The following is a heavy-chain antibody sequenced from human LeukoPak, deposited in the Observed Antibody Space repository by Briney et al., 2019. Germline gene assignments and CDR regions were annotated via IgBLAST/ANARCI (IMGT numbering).Heavy chain of an antibody. D-gene: IGHD5-24*01. V-gene: IGHV4-34*01. CDR1: GGSFSGYY. CDR2: INRSGST. J-gene: IGHJ4*02. Sequence: SETLSLTCAVYGGSFSGYYWSWIRQPPGKGLEWIGEINRSGSTNYNPSLKSRVTISVDTSKNQFSLKLSSVTAADTAVYYCASRDGYNLFDYWGQGTLVTVSS. CDR3: ASRDGYNLFDY.